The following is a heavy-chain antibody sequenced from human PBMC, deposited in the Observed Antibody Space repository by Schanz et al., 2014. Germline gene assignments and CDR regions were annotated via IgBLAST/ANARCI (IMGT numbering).Heavy chain of an antibody. CDR2: IYHSGST. J-gene: IGHJ6*03. V-gene: IGHV4-30-2*02. Sequence: QVQLQQWGAGLLKPSETLSLTCAVDGGSFSSGGSSWNWIRLPPGKGLEWIGYIYHSGSTYYNPSLKSRVTISVDRSKNQFSLNLISVTAADTAVYYCARQGIGYQHGRYYYYMDVWGRGTTVTVSS. D-gene: IGHD2-2*01. CDR3: ARQGIGYQHGRYYYYMDV. CDR1: GGSFSSGGSS.